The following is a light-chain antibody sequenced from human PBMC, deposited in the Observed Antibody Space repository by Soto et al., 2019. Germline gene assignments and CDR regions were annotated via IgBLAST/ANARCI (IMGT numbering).Light chain of an antibody. CDR2: AAS. V-gene: IGKV1-39*01. J-gene: IGKJ1*01. CDR1: QSTTKY. CDR3: QQSYITPWT. Sequence: DIQMTQSPSSLSASVGDRVTITCRASQSTTKYLNWYQQKPGRAPKLLIYAASSLQSGVPSRFSGSGSGTDFTLTISSLQPEDFATYYCQQSYITPWTFGPGTKVDI.